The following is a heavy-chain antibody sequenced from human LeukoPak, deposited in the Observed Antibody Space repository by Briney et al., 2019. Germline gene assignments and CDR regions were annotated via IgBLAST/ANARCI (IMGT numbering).Heavy chain of an antibody. CDR1: GGSLSVHY. D-gene: IGHD6-13*01. CDR2: ISDSGQT. Sequence: SETLSLTCTVSGGSLSVHYWNWIRQPPGKGLEWIGFISDSGQTNSKSSLKSRVTMSVDTSRNQFSLKLRAVTAADTAVYYCARGIAAVGYSPDYLDLWGQGTLVTVSS. V-gene: IGHV4-59*11. CDR3: ARGIAAVGYSPDYLDL. J-gene: IGHJ4*02.